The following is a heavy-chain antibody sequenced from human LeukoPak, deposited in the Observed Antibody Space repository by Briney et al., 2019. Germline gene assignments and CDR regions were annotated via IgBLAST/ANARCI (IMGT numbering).Heavy chain of an antibody. CDR1: GFTFSSYS. V-gene: IGHV3-21*01. CDR2: ISSSSSYI. Sequence: GGSLRLSCAVSGFTFSSYSMNLVRQAPGKGLEWVSSISSSSSYIYYADSVKGRFTISRDNAKNSLYLQMNSLRAEDTAVYYCARVLGSSGWSDYWGQGTLVTVSS. D-gene: IGHD6-19*01. J-gene: IGHJ4*02. CDR3: ARVLGSSGWSDY.